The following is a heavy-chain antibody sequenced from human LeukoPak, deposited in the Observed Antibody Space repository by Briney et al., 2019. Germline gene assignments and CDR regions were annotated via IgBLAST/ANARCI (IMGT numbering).Heavy chain of an antibody. V-gene: IGHV5-51*01. CDR2: IYPRDSDT. CDR1: GYSFTSYW. J-gene: IGHJ4*02. Sequence: GESLKISCKGSGYSFTSYWIGWVRQMPGKGLEWMGIIYPRDSDTKYSPSFQGQVTISVDKSINTAYLQWSSLRASDTAMYYCARLLPRIVVVPAAPDYWGQGTLVTVSS. D-gene: IGHD2-2*01. CDR3: ARLLPRIVVVPAAPDY.